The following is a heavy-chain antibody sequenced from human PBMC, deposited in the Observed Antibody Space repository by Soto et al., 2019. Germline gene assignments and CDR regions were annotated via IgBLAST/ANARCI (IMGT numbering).Heavy chain of an antibody. CDR3: ARDPATVTTTGGFDY. CDR1: GYTFTSYA. V-gene: IGHV1-3*01. Sequence: GASVKVSCKASGYTFTSYAMHWVRQAPGQRLEWMGWINAGNGNTKYSQKFQGRVTITRDTSASTAYMELSSLRSEDTAVYYCARDPATVTTTGGFDYWGQGTLVTVSS. J-gene: IGHJ4*02. D-gene: IGHD4-17*01. CDR2: INAGNGNT.